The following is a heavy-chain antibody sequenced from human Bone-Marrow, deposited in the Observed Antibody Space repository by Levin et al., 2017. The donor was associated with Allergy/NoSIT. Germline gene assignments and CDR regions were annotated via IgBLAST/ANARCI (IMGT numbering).Heavy chain of an antibody. D-gene: IGHD6-19*01. Sequence: SETLSLTCTVSGGSVSTSGYYWNWIRLLPGKGLEWIGCIYYSGTTYYNPSLESRLTISVDTSKNQFSLRLTSVTAADTAVYYCAKDRGQWRIDAFDIWGQGTVVTVSS. V-gene: IGHV4-31*03. J-gene: IGHJ3*02. CDR1: GGSVSTSGYY. CDR3: AKDRGQWRIDAFDI. CDR2: IYYSGTT.